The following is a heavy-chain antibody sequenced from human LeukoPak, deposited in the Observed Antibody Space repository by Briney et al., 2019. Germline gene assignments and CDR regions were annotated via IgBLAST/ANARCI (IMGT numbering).Heavy chain of an antibody. V-gene: IGHV1-2*02. Sequence: ASVKVSCKASGYTFTGYYMHWVRQAPGQGLERMGWINPNSGGTNYAQKFQGRVTMTRDTSISTVYMEMTRLRSDDTAVYYCATTGTTGPDYWGQGTLVTVSS. CDR2: INPNSGGT. D-gene: IGHD4-17*01. CDR1: GYTFTGYY. J-gene: IGHJ4*02. CDR3: ATTGTTGPDY.